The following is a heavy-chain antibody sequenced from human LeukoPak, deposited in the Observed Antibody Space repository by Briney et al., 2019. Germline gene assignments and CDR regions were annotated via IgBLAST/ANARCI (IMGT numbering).Heavy chain of an antibody. CDR2: ISRSGSST. J-gene: IGHJ4*02. CDR1: GFTFSTYA. CDR3: ARGRPHGNDY. Sequence: GGSLRLSCAASGFTFSTYAMTWVRQGPGKGMECVSVISRSGSSTHYADSVKGRFTISRDNAKNTLYLQMNSLRVEDTAVYYCARGRPHGNDYWGQGTLVTVSS. V-gene: IGHV3-23*01. D-gene: IGHD4-23*01.